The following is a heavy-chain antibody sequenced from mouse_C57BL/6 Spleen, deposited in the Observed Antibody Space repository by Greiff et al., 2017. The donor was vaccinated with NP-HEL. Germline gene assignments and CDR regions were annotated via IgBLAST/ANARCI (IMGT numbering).Heavy chain of an antibody. V-gene: IGHV1-53*01. Sequence: QVQLQQPGTELVKPGASVKLSCKASGYTFTSYWMHWVKQRPGQGLEWIGNINPSNGGTNYNEKFKSKATLTVDKSSSTAYMQLSSLTSEDSAVYYCARGTAQAPHYYAMDYWGQGTSVTVSS. CDR2: INPSNGGT. CDR3: ARGTAQAPHYYAMDY. CDR1: GYTFTSYW. D-gene: IGHD3-2*02. J-gene: IGHJ4*01.